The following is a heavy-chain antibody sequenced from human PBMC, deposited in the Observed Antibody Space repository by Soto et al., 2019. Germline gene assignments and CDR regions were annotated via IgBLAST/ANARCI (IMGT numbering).Heavy chain of an antibody. J-gene: IGHJ4*02. D-gene: IGHD2-21*01. Sequence: QVQLQESGPGLVKPSETLSLTCTVSGGSISSYYWSWIRQPPGKGLEWIGYIYYSGSTNYNPSLGGRATISVATSTNQVSLKLSSVTAADTAVYYCARRWGGTCDYWGQGTLVPVSS. CDR1: GGSISSYY. V-gene: IGHV4-59*01. CDR2: IYYSGST. CDR3: ARRWGGTCDY.